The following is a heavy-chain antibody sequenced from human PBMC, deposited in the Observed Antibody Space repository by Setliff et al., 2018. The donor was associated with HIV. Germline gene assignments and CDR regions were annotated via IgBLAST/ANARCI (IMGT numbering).Heavy chain of an antibody. CDR2: VYYSGNT. CDR3: ARSLVPSGYYYGRHAFDI. J-gene: IGHJ3*02. Sequence: SETLSLTCSVSGASIRGHYWGWIRQSPGKGLEWIGNVYYSGNTNYNPSFKSRVTISVDTSKNQFSLRVNSVTAADTAVYYCARSLVPSGYYYGRHAFDIWGQGTKVTVSS. V-gene: IGHV4-59*08. D-gene: IGHD3-22*01. CDR1: GASIRGHY.